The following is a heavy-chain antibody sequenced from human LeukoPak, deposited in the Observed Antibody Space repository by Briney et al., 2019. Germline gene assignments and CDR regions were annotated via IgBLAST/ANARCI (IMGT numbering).Heavy chain of an antibody. Sequence: GASVKVSCKASGYPFIDYHIHWVRQAPGQGLVWMGWINPDSGGTNYAQKFQGRVTMTRDTSIRTAYMELSGLTSDDTSLYFCARDYSCTSSTCGNSYMDVWGKGTTVTVSS. V-gene: IGHV1-2*02. D-gene: IGHD2-2*01. J-gene: IGHJ6*03. CDR2: INPDSGGT. CDR3: ARDYSCTSSTCGNSYMDV. CDR1: GYPFIDYH.